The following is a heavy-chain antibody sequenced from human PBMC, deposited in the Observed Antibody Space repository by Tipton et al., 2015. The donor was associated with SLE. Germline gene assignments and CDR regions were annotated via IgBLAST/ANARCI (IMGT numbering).Heavy chain of an antibody. CDR1: GASVSATSYY. V-gene: IGHV4-61*01. J-gene: IGHJ5*02. CDR2: IHNSGNI. D-gene: IGHD3-10*01. Sequence: TLSLTCTVSGASVSATSYYWNWIRQSPGKGLEWIAYIHNSGNIYNPSLKSRVTISVGTSKNQFSLKLSSVTAADTAVYYCARLLRGAPFDPWGQGTLVTVSS. CDR3: ARLLRGAPFDP.